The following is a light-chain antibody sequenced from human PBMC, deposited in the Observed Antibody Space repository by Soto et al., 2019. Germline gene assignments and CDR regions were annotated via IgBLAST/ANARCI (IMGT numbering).Light chain of an antibody. CDR2: AAY. CDR1: QAISSY. CDR3: QQVNSYPYT. Sequence: DIQLTQSPSFLSASVGDRVTITCRASQAISSYLAWYQQRPGRAPKLLIYAAYNLQSGVPSRFSGSGSGTDSTLTISSVQPEDFASYYCQQVNSYPYTFGQGTKLDIK. V-gene: IGKV1-9*01. J-gene: IGKJ2*01.